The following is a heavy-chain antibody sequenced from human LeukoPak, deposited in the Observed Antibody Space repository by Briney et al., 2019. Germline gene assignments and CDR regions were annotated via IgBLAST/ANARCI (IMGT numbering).Heavy chain of an antibody. D-gene: IGHD3-10*01. CDR2: ISAYNGNT. Sequence: ASVKVSCKASGYTFTSYGISWVRQAPGQGLEWMGWISAYNGNTNYAQKLQSRVTMTTDTSTSTAYMELRSVRSDDTAVYYCARDESHYYGSGSYYPDYWGQGTLVTVSS. J-gene: IGHJ4*02. V-gene: IGHV1-18*01. CDR1: GYTFTSYG. CDR3: ARDESHYYGSGSYYPDY.